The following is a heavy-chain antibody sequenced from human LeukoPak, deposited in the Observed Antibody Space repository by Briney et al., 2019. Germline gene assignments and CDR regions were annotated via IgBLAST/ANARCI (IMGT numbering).Heavy chain of an antibody. CDR2: ISGSGHTT. CDR3: AKDRTLTTLLGS. V-gene: IGHV3-23*01. CDR1: GFTFSNYA. D-gene: IGHD4-17*01. Sequence: EGSLRLSCAASGFTFSNYAMSWVRQAPGKGLEWVSAISGSGHTTYYADSVRGRFTFSRDNSKSTLFLQMNSLRAEDTAIYYCAKDRTLTTLLGSWGQGTLVTVSS. J-gene: IGHJ5*02.